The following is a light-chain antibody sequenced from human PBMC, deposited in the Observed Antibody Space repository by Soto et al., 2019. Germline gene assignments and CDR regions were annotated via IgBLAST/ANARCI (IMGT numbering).Light chain of an antibody. CDR1: QSVSSN. CDR3: QQYNNWPPWT. V-gene: IGKV3-15*01. CDR2: GAS. Sequence: EIVMTQSPATLSVSPGERATLSCRASQSVSSNLAWYQQKPGQAPRLLIYGASTRATGITARFSGSGSGTEFTLTISSLQSEDFADYYCQQYNNWPPWTFGQGTKVEIK. J-gene: IGKJ1*01.